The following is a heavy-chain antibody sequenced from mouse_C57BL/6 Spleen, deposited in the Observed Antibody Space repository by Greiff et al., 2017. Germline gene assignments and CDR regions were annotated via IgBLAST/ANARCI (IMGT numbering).Heavy chain of an antibody. Sequence: EVQVVESGGGLVQPGGSLNLSCAASGFTFTDYYMSWVRQPPGKALEWLGFIRNKANGYTTEYSASVKGRFTISRDNSQSILYLHMNALRAEDSATYYCARSSRGTVVAPFAYWGQGTLVTVSA. CDR1: GFTFTDYY. CDR3: ARSSRGTVVAPFAY. CDR2: IRNKANGYTT. V-gene: IGHV7-3*01. D-gene: IGHD1-1*01. J-gene: IGHJ3*01.